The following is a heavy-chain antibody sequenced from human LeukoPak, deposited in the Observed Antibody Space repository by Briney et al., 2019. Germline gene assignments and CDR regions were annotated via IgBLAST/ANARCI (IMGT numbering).Heavy chain of an antibody. CDR3: ASRGILDTAMVFDY. V-gene: IGHV1-69*13. J-gene: IGHJ4*02. CDR2: IIPIFGTA. D-gene: IGHD5-18*01. Sequence: SVKVSCKASGYTFTGCYMHWVRQAPGQGLEWMGGIIPIFGTANYAQKFQGRVTITADESTSTAYMELSSLRSEDTAVYYCASRGILDTAMVFDYWGQGTLVTVSS. CDR1: GYTFTGCY.